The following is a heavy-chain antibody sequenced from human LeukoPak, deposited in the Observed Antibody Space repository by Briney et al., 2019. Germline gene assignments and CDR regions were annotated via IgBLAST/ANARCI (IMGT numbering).Heavy chain of an antibody. Sequence: SETLSLTCTVSGGSIRGYYWNWIRQPPGKGLEWIGYIYYSGSTNYNPSLTSRVTISVDMSKNQFSLKLTSVTAADTAVYYCARVITIIRGLDPWGQGTQVTVSS. J-gene: IGHJ5*02. CDR3: ARVITIIRGLDP. V-gene: IGHV4-59*01. D-gene: IGHD3-10*01. CDR1: GGSIRGYY. CDR2: IYYSGST.